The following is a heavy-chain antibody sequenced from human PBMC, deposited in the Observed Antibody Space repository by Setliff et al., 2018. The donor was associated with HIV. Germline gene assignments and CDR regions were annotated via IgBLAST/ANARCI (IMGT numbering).Heavy chain of an antibody. CDR1: DVTPSNYA. D-gene: IGHD1-26*01. Sequence: SVKVSCKDSDVTPSNYALNWVRQAPGQGLEWMGAIIPVFATANYAQKFQGRVTITADESTLTAYMELSSLTSEDTAVYFCARGTGSYSYFDSWGLGTLVTVSS. CDR3: ARGTGSYSYFDS. J-gene: IGHJ4*02. V-gene: IGHV1-69*13. CDR2: IIPVFATA.